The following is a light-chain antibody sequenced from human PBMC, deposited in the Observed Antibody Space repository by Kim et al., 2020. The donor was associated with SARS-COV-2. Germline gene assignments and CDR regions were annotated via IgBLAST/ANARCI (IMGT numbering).Light chain of an antibody. J-gene: IGKJ5*01. CDR3: KQRSNWPPIT. V-gene: IGKV3-11*01. CDR1: QSVSSY. CDR2: DAS. Sequence: SPGERATLHCRASQSVSSYLAWYQQKPGQAPRLLIYDASNRATGIPARFSGSGSGTDFTLTISSLEPEDFAVYYCKQRSNWPPITFGQGTRLEIK.